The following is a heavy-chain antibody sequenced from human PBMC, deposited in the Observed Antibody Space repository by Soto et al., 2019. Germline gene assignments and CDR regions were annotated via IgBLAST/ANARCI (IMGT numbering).Heavy chain of an antibody. V-gene: IGHV5-10-1*01. J-gene: IGHJ4*02. D-gene: IGHD3-22*01. CDR1: GYRFAGYW. Sequence: PGAALPISCKVSGYRFAGYWITWVRPKPGKGLEWMGRIDPSDSQTYYSPSFRGHVTISATKSITTVFLQWSSLRASDTAMYYCARQIYDSDTGPNFQYYFDSWGQGTPVTVSS. CDR3: ARQIYDSDTGPNFQYYFDS. CDR2: IDPSDSQT.